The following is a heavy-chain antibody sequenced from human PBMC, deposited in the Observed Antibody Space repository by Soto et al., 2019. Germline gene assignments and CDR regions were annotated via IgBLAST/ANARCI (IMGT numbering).Heavy chain of an antibody. CDR1: GFSLTTSGVG. Sequence: QITLKESGPTLVRPTQTLTLTCTFSGFSLTTSGVGVGWIRQPPGKALEWLAVIYWDADKRHSSSLKSRLTITKDTSKNQVVLTMTNMDPVDTATYYCAHHPYYGLGSYSFDYWGQGTLVTVSS. CDR2: IYWDADK. V-gene: IGHV2-5*02. CDR3: AHHPYYGLGSYSFDY. D-gene: IGHD3-10*01. J-gene: IGHJ4*02.